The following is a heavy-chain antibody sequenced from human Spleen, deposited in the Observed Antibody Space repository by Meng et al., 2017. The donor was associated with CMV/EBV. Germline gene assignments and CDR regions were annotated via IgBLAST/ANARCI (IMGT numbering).Heavy chain of an antibody. Sequence: GGSLRLSCAASGFTFSSYAVHWVRQAPGKGLEWVAVISYDGNNKYYADSVKGRFTISRDISKSTLYLQMNSLRVEDTAVYYCARGNGWNYAVEDYWGQGTLVTVSS. J-gene: IGHJ4*02. CDR3: ARGNGWNYAVEDY. D-gene: IGHD1-7*01. V-gene: IGHV3-30*04. CDR1: GFTFSSYA. CDR2: ISYDGNNK.